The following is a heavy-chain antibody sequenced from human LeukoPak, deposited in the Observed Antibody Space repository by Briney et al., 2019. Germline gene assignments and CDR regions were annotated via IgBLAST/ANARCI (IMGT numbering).Heavy chain of an antibody. Sequence: GGSLRLSCAASGFTFSSYSMNWVRQAPGKGLEWVSYISSSSGTLYYADSVKGRFTISRDNAKNSLYLQMNSLRAEDTAVYFCARSSIAARGLYYYMDVWGRGTTVTVPS. CDR1: GFTFSSYS. D-gene: IGHD6-6*01. J-gene: IGHJ6*03. CDR3: ARSSIAARGLYYYMDV. V-gene: IGHV3-48*04. CDR2: ISSSSGTL.